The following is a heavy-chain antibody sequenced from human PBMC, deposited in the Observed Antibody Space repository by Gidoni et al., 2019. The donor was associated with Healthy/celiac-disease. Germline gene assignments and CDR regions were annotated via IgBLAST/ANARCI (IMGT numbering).Heavy chain of an antibody. V-gene: IGHV1-69*01. CDR3: ASSFRVVPAAIHAFDI. CDR2: IIPIVGTA. CDR1: GGTFSSYA. Sequence: QVQLVQSGAEVKKPGSSVKVSCKASGGTFSSYAISWVRQAPGQGLEWMGGIIPIVGTANYAQKFQGRVTITADESTSTAYMELSSLRSEDTAVYYCASSFRVVPAAIHAFDIWGQGTMVTVSS. D-gene: IGHD2-2*02. J-gene: IGHJ3*02.